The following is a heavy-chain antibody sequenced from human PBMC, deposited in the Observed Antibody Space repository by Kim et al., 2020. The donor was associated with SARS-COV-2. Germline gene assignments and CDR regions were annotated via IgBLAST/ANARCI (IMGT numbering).Heavy chain of an antibody. Sequence: SETLSLTCSVSGGAIRSYYWTWIRQPPGKSLEWIGHVYHTGSTNYNPSLRGRVTISLDTSKRQFSLTLTSVTAADTAVYYCASTGVGAVGWFDPWGQGTLVSVSS. J-gene: IGHJ5*02. CDR1: GGAIRSYY. CDR2: VYHTGST. D-gene: IGHD1-26*01. CDR3: ASTGVGAVGWFDP. V-gene: IGHV4-59*01.